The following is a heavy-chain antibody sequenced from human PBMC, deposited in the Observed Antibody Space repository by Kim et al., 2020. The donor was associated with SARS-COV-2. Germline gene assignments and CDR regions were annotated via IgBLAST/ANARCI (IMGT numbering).Heavy chain of an antibody. CDR2: IYYSGST. J-gene: IGHJ5*02. Sequence: SETLSLTCTVSGGSISSGGYYWSWIRQHPGKGLEWIGYIYYSGSTYYNPSLKSRVTISVDTSKNQFSLKLSSVTAADTAVYYCARWYYGGNSRGGWFDPWGQGTLVTVSS. D-gene: IGHD4-17*01. CDR3: ARWYYGGNSRGGWFDP. CDR1: GGSISSGGYY. V-gene: IGHV4-31*03.